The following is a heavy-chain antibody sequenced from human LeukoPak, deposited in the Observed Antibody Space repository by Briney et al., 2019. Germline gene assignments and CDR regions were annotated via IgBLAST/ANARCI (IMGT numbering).Heavy chain of an antibody. CDR1: GFTFSGFW. J-gene: IGHJ3*01. Sequence: GGSLRLSCAVSGFTFSGFWMSWSRQAPGKGLEWVASINSDGSEGYYADVVKGRFTISRDNAKNSLYLQINSLRAEDTAVYYCARSSYSSSSSVWGQGTMVTVSS. CDR3: ARSSYSSSSSV. CDR2: INSDGSEG. V-gene: IGHV3-7*03. D-gene: IGHD6-6*01.